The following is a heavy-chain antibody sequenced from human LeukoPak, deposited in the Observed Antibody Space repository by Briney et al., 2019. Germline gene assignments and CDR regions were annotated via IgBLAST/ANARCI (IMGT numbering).Heavy chain of an antibody. V-gene: IGHV3-48*01. J-gene: IGHJ4*02. CDR3: ARNYSPFDY. Sequence: PGGSLRLSCAASGSTFSIYSMNWVRQAPGKGLEWVSYISSDRSIVYYADSVKGRFTISRDNAKNSLYLQMDSLRAADTAVYHCARNYSPFDYWGQGTLVTVSS. CDR2: ISSDRSIV. CDR1: GSTFSIYS. D-gene: IGHD3-10*01.